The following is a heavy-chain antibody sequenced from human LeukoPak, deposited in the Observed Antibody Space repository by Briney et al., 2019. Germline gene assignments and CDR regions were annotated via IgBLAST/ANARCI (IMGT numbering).Heavy chain of an antibody. Sequence: GGSLRLYCVASGFPFGSYWMTWVRQAPGKGLEWVANIKQDGSKKSYVDSVKGRFTISRDNAKNSLYLQMNSLRAEDTAIYYCTRVGYIDEGIDYWGQGTLVTVSS. CDR1: GFPFGSYW. CDR2: IKQDGSKK. CDR3: TRVGYIDEGIDY. V-gene: IGHV3-7*04. D-gene: IGHD5-24*01. J-gene: IGHJ4*02.